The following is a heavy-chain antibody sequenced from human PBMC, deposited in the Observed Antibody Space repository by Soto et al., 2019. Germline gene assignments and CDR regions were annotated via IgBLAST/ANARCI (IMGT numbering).Heavy chain of an antibody. CDR1: GGTIRRSSHY. J-gene: IGHJ6*01. CDR3: ARHVRSNSNHYFFRMAV. V-gene: IGHV4-39*01. CDR2: IYYSGST. Sequence: LPLTCAGSGGTIRRSSHYWGLIRQPPGKGLEWIGRIYYSGSTYYNPSLKSRVTISVDTSKNQFSLKLSSVTAANTEVYYWARHVRSNSNHYFFRMAVWG. D-gene: IGHD1-20*01.